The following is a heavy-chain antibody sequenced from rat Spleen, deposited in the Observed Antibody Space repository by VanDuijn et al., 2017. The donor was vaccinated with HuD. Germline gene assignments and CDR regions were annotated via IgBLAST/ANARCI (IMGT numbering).Heavy chain of an antibody. CDR3: ARQAMGITTSFDY. Sequence: EVQLVESGRGLVQPGRSLKLSCVASGFTFNNYWMTWIRQAPKKGLEWVATISTSGSRTYYPDSVKGRFTISRDNAKSSLYLQMNSLKSEDTATYYCARQAMGITTSFDYWGQGVMVTVSS. V-gene: IGHV5-31*01. J-gene: IGHJ2*01. CDR1: GFTFNNYW. D-gene: IGHD1-9*01. CDR2: ISTSGSRT.